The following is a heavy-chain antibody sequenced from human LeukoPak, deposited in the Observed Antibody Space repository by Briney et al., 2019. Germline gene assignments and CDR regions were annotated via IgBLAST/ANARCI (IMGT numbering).Heavy chain of an antibody. V-gene: IGHV1-69*01. D-gene: IGHD5-12*01. CDR3: ARDRGSSGYATTTIYDYDS. J-gene: IGHJ4*02. CDR1: GGCFSNYA. Sequence: SVKVSCKASGGCFSNYAISWVRQAPGQGLEWMGGIFPMFGTTYYAQNFQGRATIIAEASTRTVFMELCSLGADGAGLYLWARDRGSSGYATTTIYDYDSWGQGTLVTVSS. CDR2: IFPMFGTT.